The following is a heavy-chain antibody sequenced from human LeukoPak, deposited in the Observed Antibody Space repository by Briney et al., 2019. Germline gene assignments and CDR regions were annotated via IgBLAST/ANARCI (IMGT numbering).Heavy chain of an antibody. CDR2: INHSGST. CDR3: ARGLRTFDY. D-gene: IGHD4-17*01. V-gene: IGHV4-34*01. J-gene: IGHJ4*02. CDR1: GGSFSGYY. Sequence: SETLSLTCAVYGGSFSGYYWSWIRQPPGKGLEWIGEINHSGSTNYNPSLKSRVTISVDTSKNQFSLKLSSVTAADTAVYYCARGLRTFDYWGQGALVTVSS.